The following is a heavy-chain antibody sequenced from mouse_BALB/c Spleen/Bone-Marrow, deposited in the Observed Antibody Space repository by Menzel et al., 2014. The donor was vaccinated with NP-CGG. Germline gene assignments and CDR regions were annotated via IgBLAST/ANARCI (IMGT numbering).Heavy chain of an antibody. CDR3: ARSRGYDVGPFAF. CDR2: INPGSGSS. CDR1: GYAFTNYL. V-gene: IGHV1-54*01. D-gene: IGHD2-2*01. J-gene: IGHJ3*01. Sequence: XQLQQSGAELVRPGTSVKVSCKASGYAFTNYLIEWVKQRPGQGLEWIGVINPGSGSSNYNENFKGKATLTADRSSSTAYMLLSSLTSDDSAVYFCARSRGYDVGPFAFWGQGTLVTVSA.